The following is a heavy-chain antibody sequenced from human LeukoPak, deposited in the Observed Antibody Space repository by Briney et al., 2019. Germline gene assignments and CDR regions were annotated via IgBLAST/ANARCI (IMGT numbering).Heavy chain of an antibody. V-gene: IGHV3-30*02. CDR2: IRYDGSNK. Sequence: GGSLRLSCAASGFTFSSYGMHWVRQAPGQGLEWVAFIRYDGSNKYYADSVKGRFTISRDNSKNTLYLQMNSLRAEDTAVYYCAKERRPYCSSTSCYYFDYWGQGTLVTVSS. J-gene: IGHJ4*02. CDR1: GFTFSSYG. D-gene: IGHD2-2*01. CDR3: AKERRPYCSSTSCYYFDY.